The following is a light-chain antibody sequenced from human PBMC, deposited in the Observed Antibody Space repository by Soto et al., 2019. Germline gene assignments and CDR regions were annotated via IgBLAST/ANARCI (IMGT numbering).Light chain of an antibody. Sequence: DILMTQSPATLSLSPGERATLSCRASQSVTSNYLAWYQQKPGQAPRLLFFGASSRATGIPDRFSGSGSGTDFTLTISRLEPEDFAVYYCQQYGSSWTFGQGTKVDIK. J-gene: IGKJ1*01. CDR1: QSVTSNY. V-gene: IGKV3-20*01. CDR2: GAS. CDR3: QQYGSSWT.